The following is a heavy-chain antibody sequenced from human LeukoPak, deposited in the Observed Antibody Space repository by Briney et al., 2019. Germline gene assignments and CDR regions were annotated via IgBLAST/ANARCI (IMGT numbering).Heavy chain of an antibody. CDR2: MNPYSGKT. V-gene: IGHV1-8*01. J-gene: IGHJ6*03. CDR1: GYTFTTYD. Sequence: ASVKVSSKAAGYTFTTYDTSCLRWAPGQGLEWMGWMNPYSGKTGYAQKFQGRVTMTGNTSISTAYMELSSLRSEDTAVDYCARGHIPVVIRSLDWSGHYYIDVWGKGTTVTVSS. CDR3: ARGHIPVVIRSLDWSGHYYIDV. D-gene: IGHD3-9*01.